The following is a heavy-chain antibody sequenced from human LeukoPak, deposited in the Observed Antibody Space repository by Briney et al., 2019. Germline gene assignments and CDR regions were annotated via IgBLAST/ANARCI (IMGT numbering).Heavy chain of an antibody. J-gene: IGHJ4*02. CDR2: IIPILGIA. D-gene: IGHD2-2*01. Sequence: GASVKVSCKASGGTFSSYAISWVRQAPGQGLEWMGRIIPILGIANYAQKFQGRVTITADKSTSTAYMELSSLRSEDTAVYYCARKISVPAAQGAEKYYFDYGAQEPLVTVSS. CDR1: GGTFSSYA. CDR3: ARKISVPAAQGAEKYYFDY. V-gene: IGHV1-69*04.